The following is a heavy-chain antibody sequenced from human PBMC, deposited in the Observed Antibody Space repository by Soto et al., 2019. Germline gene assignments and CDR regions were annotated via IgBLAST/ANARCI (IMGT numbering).Heavy chain of an antibody. J-gene: IGHJ4*02. Sequence: ASVKVSCKACGYIFTSYVISWVRPAPGQGLEGMGWISAYNGNKKYEQNLQGRVTLTTDKSTYTAYMELRSLQSDDTAVYYCARYFRSDLGAPGAVFDSWGQGALVTVSS. D-gene: IGHD3-3*01. CDR3: ARYFRSDLGAPGAVFDS. CDR1: GYIFTSYV. CDR2: ISAYNGNK. V-gene: IGHV1-18*01.